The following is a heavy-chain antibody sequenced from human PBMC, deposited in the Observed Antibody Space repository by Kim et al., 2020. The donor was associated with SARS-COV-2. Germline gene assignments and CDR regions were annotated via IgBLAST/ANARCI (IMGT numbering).Heavy chain of an antibody. CDR3: ARALHDYGDYVSDY. J-gene: IGHJ4*02. V-gene: IGHV7-4-1*02. D-gene: IGHD4-17*01. Sequence: YAQGFTGRFVFSLDTSVSTAYLQISSLKAEDTAVYYCARALHDYGDYVSDYWGQGTLVTVSS.